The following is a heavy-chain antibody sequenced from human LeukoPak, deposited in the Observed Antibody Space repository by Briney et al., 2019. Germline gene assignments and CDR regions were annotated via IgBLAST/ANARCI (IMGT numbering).Heavy chain of an antibody. CDR3: TSRLGYCSSTSCYPDY. Sequence: GGSLRLSCAASGFTFSNAWMSWVRQAPGKGLEWVGRIKSKTDGGTTDYAAPVKGRFTISRDDSKNTLYLQMNSLKTEDTAVYYCTSRLGYCSSTSCYPDYWGQGTLVTVSS. J-gene: IGHJ4*02. D-gene: IGHD2-2*01. CDR1: GFTFSNAW. CDR2: IKSKTDGGTT. V-gene: IGHV3-15*01.